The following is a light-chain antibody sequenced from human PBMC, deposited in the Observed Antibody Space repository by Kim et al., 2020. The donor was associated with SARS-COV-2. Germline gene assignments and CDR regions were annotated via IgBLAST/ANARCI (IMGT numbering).Light chain of an antibody. CDR1: SSDIGGYNY. V-gene: IGLV2-14*04. J-gene: IGLJ3*02. Sequence: GQSITISCIGTSSDIGGYNYVSWYQQHPGKAPKLMIYDVSMRPSGVSNRFSGSKSGNTASLTISGLQAEDEADYYCNSYASSSTWVFGGGTQLTVL. CDR2: DVS. CDR3: NSYASSSTWV.